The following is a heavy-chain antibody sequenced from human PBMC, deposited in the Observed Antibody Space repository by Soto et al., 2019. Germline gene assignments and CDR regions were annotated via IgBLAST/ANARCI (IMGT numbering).Heavy chain of an antibody. CDR1: GFTLRSYA. D-gene: IGHD2-2*01. CDR3: ARARLDTPALDY. Sequence: QVQLVESGGGVVQPGRSLRLPCAASGFTLRSYAMHWVRQAPGKGLEWGAAISYDGSNKYNADSVKGRFTISRDNSKNPLYLQMNSLRVEDTAVYYCARARLDTPALDYWGQGTLVTVSS. V-gene: IGHV3-30-3*01. J-gene: IGHJ4*02. CDR2: ISYDGSNK.